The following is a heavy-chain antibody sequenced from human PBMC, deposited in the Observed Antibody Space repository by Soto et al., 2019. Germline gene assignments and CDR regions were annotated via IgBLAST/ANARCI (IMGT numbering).Heavy chain of an antibody. Sequence: SETLSLTCSVSGGSISTGGYYWTWIRQHPGKGLEWIGYIYHSGNTYYNPSLKSRLTISVDTSKNEFSLKLTSVTAADTAVYYCAREAYCCGINCPDLKFDSWGRGTLVTVSS. CDR3: AREAYCCGINCPDLKFDS. CDR2: IYHSGNT. D-gene: IGHD2-21*01. J-gene: IGHJ4*02. V-gene: IGHV4-31*03. CDR1: GGSISTGGYY.